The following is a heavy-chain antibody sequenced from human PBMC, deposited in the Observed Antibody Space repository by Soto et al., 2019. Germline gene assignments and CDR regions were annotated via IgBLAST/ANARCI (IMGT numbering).Heavy chain of an antibody. Sequence: GGSLRLSCAASGFTFSSYAMSWVRQAPGKGLEWVSAISGSGGSTYYADSVKGRFTISRDNSKNTLYLQMNSLRAEDTAVYYCAKDLQQQLVRGPYYFDYWGQGTLVTVSS. CDR2: ISGSGGST. D-gene: IGHD6-13*01. J-gene: IGHJ4*02. CDR3: AKDLQQQLVRGPYYFDY. CDR1: GFTFSSYA. V-gene: IGHV3-23*01.